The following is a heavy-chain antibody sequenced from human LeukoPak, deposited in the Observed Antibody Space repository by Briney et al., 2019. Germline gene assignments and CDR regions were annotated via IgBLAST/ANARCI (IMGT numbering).Heavy chain of an antibody. CDR3: ARQPQLVSFLDY. D-gene: IGHD6-13*01. J-gene: IGHJ4*02. CDR2: ISYDGSNK. CDR1: GFTFSSYA. Sequence: GGSLRLSCAASGFTFSSYAMHWVRQAPGKGLEGVAVISYDGSNKYYADSVKGRFTISRDNSKNTLYLQMNSRRAEDTSVYYCARQPQLVSFLDYWGQGTLVTVSS. V-gene: IGHV3-30*04.